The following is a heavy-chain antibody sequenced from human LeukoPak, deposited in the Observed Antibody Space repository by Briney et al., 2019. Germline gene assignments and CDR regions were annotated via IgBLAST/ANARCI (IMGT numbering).Heavy chain of an antibody. CDR3: ARLVGYQLLPNWFDP. V-gene: IGHV4-4*09. CDR2: IYTSGST. J-gene: IGHJ5*02. D-gene: IGHD2-2*01. Sequence: SETLSLTCTVSGGSISSYYWSWIRQPPGKELEWIGYIYTSGSTNYNPSLKSRVTISVDTSKNQFSLKLSSVTAADTAVYYCARLVGYQLLPNWFDPWGQGTLVTVSS. CDR1: GGSISSYY.